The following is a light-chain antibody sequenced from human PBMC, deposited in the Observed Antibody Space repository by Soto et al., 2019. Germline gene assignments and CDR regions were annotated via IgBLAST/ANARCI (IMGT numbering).Light chain of an antibody. Sequence: DIQMTQSPSSVSASVGDRVTITCRASQDISGCLAWYQQKPGTAPKLLIFPSSSLETGVPSRFSGSGSGTDFTLTISSLQPEDFATYYCQQSHNFPLTFGGGTKVEIK. V-gene: IGKV1-12*01. CDR1: QDISGC. CDR3: QQSHNFPLT. CDR2: PSS. J-gene: IGKJ4*01.